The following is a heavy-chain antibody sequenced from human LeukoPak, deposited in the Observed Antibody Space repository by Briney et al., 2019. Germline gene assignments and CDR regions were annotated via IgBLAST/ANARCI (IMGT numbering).Heavy chain of an antibody. Sequence: PGGSLRLSCAASGFTFSSYGMHWVRQAPGKGLEWVSSISSSSSYIYYADSVKGRFTISRDNAKNSLYLQMNSLRAEDTAVYYCARDESGSYYYYYYMDVWGKGTTVTVSS. CDR2: ISSSSSYI. CDR1: GFTFSSYG. D-gene: IGHD1-26*01. V-gene: IGHV3-21*01. CDR3: ARDESGSYYYYYYMDV. J-gene: IGHJ6*03.